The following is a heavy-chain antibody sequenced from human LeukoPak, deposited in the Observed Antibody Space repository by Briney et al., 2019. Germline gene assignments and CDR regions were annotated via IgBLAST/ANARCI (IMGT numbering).Heavy chain of an antibody. Sequence: SETLSLTCTVSGGSINSGAYYWRWIRQHPGKGLEWIWYIYYSGSTYYNPSLKSRVIISVDTSKNQFSLKLSSVTAADTAVYYCAPYSTYAVGNNFDYWGQGTLVTVSS. CDR1: GGSINSGAYY. D-gene: IGHD4-11*01. V-gene: IGHV4-31*03. CDR3: APYSTYAVGNNFDY. J-gene: IGHJ4*02. CDR2: IYYSGST.